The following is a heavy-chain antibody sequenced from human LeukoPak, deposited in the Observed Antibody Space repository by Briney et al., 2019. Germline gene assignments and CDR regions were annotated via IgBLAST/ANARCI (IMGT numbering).Heavy chain of an antibody. CDR3: ARHPDYYDSSGYDYGVDV. V-gene: IGHV5-51*01. D-gene: IGHD3-22*01. CDR1: GYSFTSYW. Sequence: GESLKISCKGSGYSFTSYWIGWVRQMPGKGLEWMGIIYPGDSDTRYSPSFQGQVTISADKSISTAYLQWSSLKASDTAMYYCARHPDYYDSSGYDYGVDVWGLGTTVTVSS. CDR2: IYPGDSDT. J-gene: IGHJ6*02.